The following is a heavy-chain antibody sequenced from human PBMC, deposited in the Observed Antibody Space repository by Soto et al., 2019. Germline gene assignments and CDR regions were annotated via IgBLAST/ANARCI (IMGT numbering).Heavy chain of an antibody. Sequence: EVQLVESGGDLVQPGGSLRLSCATSDFTFRNYWMNWLRQAPGKGLEWVANIKPDGSATNYVDSVTGRFTISSHNVRNSVSLQMNRLRVDDTAVYICCGGNGGPQWGEGTLVTFSA. CDR2: IKPDGSAT. J-gene: IGHJ4*02. D-gene: IGHD2-15*01. CDR3: CGGNGGPQ. V-gene: IGHV3-7*03. CDR1: DFTFRNYW.